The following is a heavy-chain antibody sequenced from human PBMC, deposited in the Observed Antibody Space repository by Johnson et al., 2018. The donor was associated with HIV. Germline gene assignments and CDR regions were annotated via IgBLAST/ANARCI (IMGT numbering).Heavy chain of an antibody. J-gene: IGHJ1*01. Sequence: QVQLVESGGGVVQPGGSLRLSCAASGFTFSSYGMHWVRQAPGKGLEWVAFIRYDGTNKYYADSVKGRFTISRDNSKNTLYLQMNSLRAEDTAVCYCAKLDLGDNVRGLLGLRWAMWG. CDR2: IRYDGTNK. V-gene: IGHV3-30*02. CDR1: GFTFSSYG. D-gene: IGHD3-10*02. CDR3: AKLDLGDNVRGLLGLRWAM.